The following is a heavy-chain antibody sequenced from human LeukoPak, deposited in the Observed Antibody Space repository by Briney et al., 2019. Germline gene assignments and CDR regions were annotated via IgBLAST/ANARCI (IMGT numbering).Heavy chain of an antibody. CDR1: GYTFTSYA. CDR3: ASPGAVAGKFDAFDI. D-gene: IGHD6-19*01. CDR2: INTNTGDP. Sequence: ASVKVSCKASGYTFTSYAMNWVRQAPGQGLEWMGWINTNTGDPTYAQGFTGRFVFSLDTSVSTAYLQISSLKAEDTAVYYCASPGAVAGKFDAFDIWGQGTMVTVSS. V-gene: IGHV7-4-1*02. J-gene: IGHJ3*02.